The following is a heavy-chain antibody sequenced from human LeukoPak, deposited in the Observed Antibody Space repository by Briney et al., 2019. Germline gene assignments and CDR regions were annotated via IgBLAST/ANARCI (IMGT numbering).Heavy chain of an antibody. V-gene: IGHV3-30*07. Sequence: GGSLRLSCAASGFTFSSYAMHWVRQAPGKGLEWVAVISYDGSNKYYADSVKGRFTISRDNSNNTLHLQMNSLRVEDTAVYYCAKEFFGSGNYFNGVFDSWGQGALVTVSS. CDR1: GFTFSSYA. D-gene: IGHD3-10*01. CDR2: ISYDGSNK. CDR3: AKEFFGSGNYFNGVFDS. J-gene: IGHJ4*02.